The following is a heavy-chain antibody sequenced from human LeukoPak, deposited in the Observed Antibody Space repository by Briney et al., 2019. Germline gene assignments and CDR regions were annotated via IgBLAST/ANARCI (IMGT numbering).Heavy chain of an antibody. J-gene: IGHJ4*02. CDR3: AKGLLEKRTSGTFDY. CDR2: IWYDGSNK. D-gene: IGHD5-24*01. V-gene: IGHV3-33*06. Sequence: GGSLRLSCAASGFTFSSYGMHWVRQAPGKGLEWVAVIWYDGSNKYYADSVKGRFTISRDNSKNTLYLQMNSLRAEDTAVYYCAKGLLEKRTSGTFDYWGQVTLVTVSS. CDR1: GFTFSSYG.